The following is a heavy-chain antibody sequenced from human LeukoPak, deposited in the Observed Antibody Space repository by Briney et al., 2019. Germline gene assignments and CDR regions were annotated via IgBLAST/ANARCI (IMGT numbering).Heavy chain of an antibody. CDR2: IKQDGSEK. V-gene: IGHV3-7*01. Sequence: GGSLRLSCAASGFTFSSYWMSWVRQAPGKGLEWVANIKQDGSEKYYVDSVKGRFTTSRDNAKNSLYLQMNSLRAEDTAVYYCARESIREAGPFDYWGQGTLVTVSS. J-gene: IGHJ4*02. D-gene: IGHD6-13*01. CDR3: ARESIREAGPFDY. CDR1: GFTFSSYW.